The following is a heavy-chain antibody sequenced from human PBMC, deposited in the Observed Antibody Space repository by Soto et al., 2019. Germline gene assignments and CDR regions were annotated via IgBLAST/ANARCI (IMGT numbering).Heavy chain of an antibody. CDR2: IIPSCGTA. V-gene: IGHV1-46*01. Sequence: ASVKVSCKASVYTFTSYYMHWVRQAPGKGLEWMGRIIPSCGTANYAQKFQGRVTITADESTSTAYMELSSLRSEDTAVYYCARNPNSSGYYYALFDYWGQGTLVTSPQ. CDR1: VYTFTSYY. J-gene: IGHJ4*02. CDR3: ARNPNSSGYYYALFDY. D-gene: IGHD3-22*01.